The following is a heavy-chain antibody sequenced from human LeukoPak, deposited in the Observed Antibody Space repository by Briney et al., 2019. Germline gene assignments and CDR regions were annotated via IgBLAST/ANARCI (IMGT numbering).Heavy chain of an antibody. CDR2: IYYSGST. CDR1: GGSLSSGDYY. CDR3: ARDSGGWYARVDY. V-gene: IGHV4-30-4*08. D-gene: IGHD6-19*01. J-gene: IGHJ4*02. Sequence: SETLSPTCTVSGGSLSSGDYYWSWIRQPPGKGLEWIGYIYYSGSTYYNPSLKSRVTISVDTSKNQFSLKLSSVTAADTAVYYCARDSGGWYARVDYWGQGTLVTVSS.